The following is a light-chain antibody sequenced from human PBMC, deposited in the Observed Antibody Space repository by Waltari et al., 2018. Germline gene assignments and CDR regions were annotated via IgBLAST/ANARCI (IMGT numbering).Light chain of an antibody. Sequence: EIVMTQSPATLSVSPGERATLSCRASQSVSSNLAWYQPKPGQAPRLLISGASPRATSIPARFSGSGSGTEFTLTISSLQSEDFAVYYCQQYDNWPPWTFGQGTKVEIK. CDR3: QQYDNWPPWT. CDR2: GAS. J-gene: IGKJ1*01. CDR1: QSVSSN. V-gene: IGKV3-15*01.